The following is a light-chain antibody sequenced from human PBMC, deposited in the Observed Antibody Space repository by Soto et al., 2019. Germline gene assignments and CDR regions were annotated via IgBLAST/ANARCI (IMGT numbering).Light chain of an antibody. CDR2: GAS. Sequence: IVMTQSPATLSLSPREKATLSCRASQSVSSNLAWYQQKPGQAPRLLIYGASTRATGIPARFSGSGSGTEFTLTISSLQSEDFAVYHCQQYNQWPGTFGQGTKVDI. CDR3: QQYNQWPGT. CDR1: QSVSSN. J-gene: IGKJ1*01. V-gene: IGKV3-15*01.